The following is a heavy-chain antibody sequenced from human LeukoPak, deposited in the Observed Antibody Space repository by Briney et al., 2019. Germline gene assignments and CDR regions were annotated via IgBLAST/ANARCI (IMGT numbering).Heavy chain of an antibody. J-gene: IGHJ4*02. V-gene: IGHV4-59*08. CDR2: TYYSGST. Sequence: SETLSLTCTVSGGSISSYYWSGIRQPPGKGLEWIGYTYYSGSTNYNPSLKSRVTISVDTSKNQFSLKLSSVTAADTAVCYCARHRRQYGSGSPLGYWGQGTLVTVSS. D-gene: IGHD3-10*01. CDR3: ARHRRQYGSGSPLGY. CDR1: GGSISSYY.